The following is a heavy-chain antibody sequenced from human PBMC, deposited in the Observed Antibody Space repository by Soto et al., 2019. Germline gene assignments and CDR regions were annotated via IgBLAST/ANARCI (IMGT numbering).Heavy chain of an antibody. Sequence: QGQLQQSGPGLVEPSGTLSRACVVAGGSGSSNNGWNWVRQSPGKGLEWIGEIYHTGSTNYNPSIKSRVTLSVDKSQHEVSLKMGYVTAADTAVYYCMRDRGAGSYTGFDYWGQGTLVTVSS. V-gene: IGHV4-4*02. CDR3: MRDRGAGSYTGFDY. J-gene: IGHJ4*02. CDR2: IYHTGST. D-gene: IGHD3-16*02. CDR1: GGSGSSNNG.